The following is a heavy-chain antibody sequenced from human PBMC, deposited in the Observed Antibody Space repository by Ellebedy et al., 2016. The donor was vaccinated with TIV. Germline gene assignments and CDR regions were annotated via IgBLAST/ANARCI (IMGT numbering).Heavy chain of an antibody. J-gene: IGHJ4*02. CDR1: GFTFSSYS. CDR2: ISYDGSNK. Sequence: GESLKISCAASGFTFSSYSMNWVRQAPGKGLEWVTVISYDGSNKYYADSVKGRFTISRDNSKNTLYLQMNSLRAEDTAVYYCARGGAYVWGSHEAGPIDYWGQGTLVTVSS. V-gene: IGHV3-30*03. D-gene: IGHD3-16*01. CDR3: ARGGAYVWGSHEAGPIDY.